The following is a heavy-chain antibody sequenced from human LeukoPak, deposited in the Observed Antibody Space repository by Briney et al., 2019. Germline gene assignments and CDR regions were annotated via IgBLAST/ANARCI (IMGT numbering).Heavy chain of an antibody. V-gene: IGHV4-59*12. Sequence: SKTLSLTCTVSGGSISSYYWSWIRQPPGKGLEWIGYIYYSGSTNYNPSLKSRVTISVDTSKNQFSLKLSSVTAADTAVYYCARGRSSYSSSWYPRYFQHWGQGTLVTVSS. CDR1: GGSISSYY. D-gene: IGHD6-13*01. CDR3: ARGRSSYSSSWYPRYFQH. J-gene: IGHJ1*01. CDR2: IYYSGST.